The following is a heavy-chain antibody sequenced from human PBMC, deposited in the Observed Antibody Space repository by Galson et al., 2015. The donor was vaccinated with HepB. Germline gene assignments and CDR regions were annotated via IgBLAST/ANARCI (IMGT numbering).Heavy chain of an antibody. CDR3: AKSSSWRGNYYFDY. D-gene: IGHD6-13*01. Sequence: SLRLSCAASGFTFSSYGMHWVRQAPGKGLEWVAVISYDGSNKYYADSVKGRFTISRDNSKNTLYLQMNSLRAEDTAVYYCAKSSSWRGNYYFDYWGQGTLVTVSS. CDR1: GFTFSSYG. J-gene: IGHJ4*02. CDR2: ISYDGSNK. V-gene: IGHV3-30*18.